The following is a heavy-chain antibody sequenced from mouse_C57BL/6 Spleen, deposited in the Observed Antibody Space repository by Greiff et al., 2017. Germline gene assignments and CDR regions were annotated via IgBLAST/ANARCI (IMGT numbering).Heavy chain of an antibody. CDR1: GFTFSSYA. D-gene: IGHD2-3*01. CDR2: ISDGGSYT. CDR3: ARDDAAFAY. Sequence: DVHLVESGGGLVKPGGSLKLSCAASGFTFSSYAMSWVRQTPEKRLEWVATISDGGSYTYYPDNVKGRFTISRDNAKNNLYLQMSHLKSEDTAMYYCARDDAAFAYWGQGTLVTVSA. J-gene: IGHJ3*01. V-gene: IGHV5-4*01.